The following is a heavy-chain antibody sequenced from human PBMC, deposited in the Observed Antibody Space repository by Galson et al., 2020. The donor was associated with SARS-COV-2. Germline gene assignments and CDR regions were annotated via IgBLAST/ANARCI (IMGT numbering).Heavy chain of an antibody. CDR1: GFTFSSYW. CDR3: ARGMSFGFVAALDY. CDR2: INSDGSST. Sequence: GGSLRLSCAASGFTFSSYWMHWVRQAPGKGLVWVSRINSDGSSTSYADSVKGRFTISRDKAKNTLYLQMNSLRAEDTAVYYCARGMSFGFVAALDYWGQGTLVTVSS. J-gene: IGHJ4*02. D-gene: IGHD6-6*01. V-gene: IGHV3-74*01.